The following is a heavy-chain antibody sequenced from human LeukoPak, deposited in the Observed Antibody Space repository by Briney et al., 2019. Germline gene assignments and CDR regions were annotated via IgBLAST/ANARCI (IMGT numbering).Heavy chain of an antibody. CDR1: GGSISSYY. Sequence: SETLSLTCTVSGGSISSYYWSWIRQPPGKGLEWIGYIYTSGSTNYNPSLKSRVTISVDTSKNQFSLKLSSVAAADTAVYYCARFLNWFDPWGQGTLVTVSS. J-gene: IGHJ5*02. CDR3: ARFLNWFDP. V-gene: IGHV4-4*09. CDR2: IYTSGST.